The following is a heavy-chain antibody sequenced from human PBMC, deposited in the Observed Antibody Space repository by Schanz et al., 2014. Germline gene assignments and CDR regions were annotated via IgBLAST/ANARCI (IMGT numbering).Heavy chain of an antibody. CDR1: GTSITSSTYY. CDR3: ARPSSVVGITGWFDT. J-gene: IGHJ5*02. CDR2: ISYSGNT. V-gene: IGHV4-39*01. D-gene: IGHD3-22*01. Sequence: QLQLRESGPGLVKPSETLSLICSVSGTSITSSTYYWGWIRQPPGKGPEWIGSISYSGNTYYTPSLKRRVTISLAAPKTRFPLKLPSVTAADTAVYYCARPSSVVGITGWFDTWGQGTLVTVSS.